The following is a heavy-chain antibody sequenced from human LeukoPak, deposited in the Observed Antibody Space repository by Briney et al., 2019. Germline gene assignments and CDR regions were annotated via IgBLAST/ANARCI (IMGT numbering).Heavy chain of an antibody. CDR2: TSFDGGKK. CDR3: ARALTMFRGVPNLDS. J-gene: IGHJ4*02. D-gene: IGHD3-10*01. Sequence: GGSLRLSCAASGFTFRSYAMNWVRQAPGKGLEWVAGTSFDGGKKFYVDSVKGRFTISRDNSDNTVYLQMNSLRPEDTAVYYCARALTMFRGVPNLDSWGQGTLVTVSS. CDR1: GFTFRSYA. V-gene: IGHV3-30*04.